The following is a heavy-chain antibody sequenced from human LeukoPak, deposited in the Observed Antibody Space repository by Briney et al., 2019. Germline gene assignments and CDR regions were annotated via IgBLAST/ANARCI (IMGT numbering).Heavy chain of an antibody. V-gene: IGHV3-53*01. CDR1: GFTVSSNS. J-gene: IGHJ4*02. D-gene: IGHD2-15*01. Sequence: GGSLRLSCTVSGFTVSSNSWSWVRQAPGKGLEWVSFIYSGGNTHYSDSVKGRFTLSRDNSKNTPYLQMNSLRAEDTAIYYCARRAGEYSHRCYYWGQGTLVTVSS. CDR3: ARRAGEYSHRCYY. CDR2: IYSGGNT.